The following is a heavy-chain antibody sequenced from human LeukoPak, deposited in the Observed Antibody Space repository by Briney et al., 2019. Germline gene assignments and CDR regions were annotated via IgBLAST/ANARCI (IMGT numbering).Heavy chain of an antibody. D-gene: IGHD1-14*01. CDR3: ARENLNYYFDY. J-gene: IGHJ4*02. V-gene: IGHV3-48*01. CDR1: GFTFSSYS. CDR2: ISSSSSTI. Sequence: GGSLRLSCAASGFTFSSYSMNWVRQAPGKGLEWVSYISSSSSTIYYADSVKGRFTISRDNAKNSLYLQMNSLRAEDTAVYYCARENLNYYFDYWGQGTLVTVSS.